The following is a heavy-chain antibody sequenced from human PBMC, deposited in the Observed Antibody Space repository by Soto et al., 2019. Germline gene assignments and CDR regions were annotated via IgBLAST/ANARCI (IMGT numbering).Heavy chain of an antibody. Sequence: HPGGSLRLSCAASGFTFSSYGMHWVRQAPGKGLEWVAVIWYDGSNKYYADSVKGRFTISRDNSKNTLYLQMNSLRAEDTAVYYCARDWEYYDILTGYYSPSFDYWGQGTLVTVSS. CDR1: GFTFSSYG. CDR2: IWYDGSNK. V-gene: IGHV3-33*01. J-gene: IGHJ4*02. D-gene: IGHD3-9*01. CDR3: ARDWEYYDILTGYYSPSFDY.